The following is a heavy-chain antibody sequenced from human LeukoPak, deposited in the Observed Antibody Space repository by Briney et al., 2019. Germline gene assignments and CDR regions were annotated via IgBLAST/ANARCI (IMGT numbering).Heavy chain of an antibody. J-gene: IGHJ6*03. Sequence: SETLSLTCTVSGGSISSYYWTCIRQPAGKGLEWIGHISTSGSTNYNPSLKSRVTMSEDTSKKQISLKLRSVTAADTAVYYCAREVTAARLDYYYYMDVWGKGTTVTVSS. V-gene: IGHV4-4*07. CDR3: AREVTAARLDYYYYMDV. D-gene: IGHD6-6*01. CDR1: GGSISSYY. CDR2: ISTSGST.